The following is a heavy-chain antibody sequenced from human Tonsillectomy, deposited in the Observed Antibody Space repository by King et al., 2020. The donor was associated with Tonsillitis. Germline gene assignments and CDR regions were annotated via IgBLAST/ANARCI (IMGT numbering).Heavy chain of an antibody. V-gene: IGHV1-8*01. CDR2: MNPNSGNT. Sequence: QLVQSGAEVKKPGASVKVSCKASGYTFTSYDINWGRQATGQGLERRGWMNPNSGNTGYAQKFQGRDTMTRNTSISTAYMELSRLRSEDTAVYYCARVSNLRITGTPWWGQGTLVTVSS. CDR1: GYTFTSYD. CDR3: ARVSNLRITGTPW. J-gene: IGHJ4*02. D-gene: IGHD1-20*01.